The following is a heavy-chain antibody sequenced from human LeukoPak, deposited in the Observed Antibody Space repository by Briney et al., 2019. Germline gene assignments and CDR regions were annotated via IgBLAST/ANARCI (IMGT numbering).Heavy chain of an antibody. CDR2: MYYSGST. V-gene: IGHV4-39*07. CDR3: ARRRGRGGYYMDV. CDR1: GGSISSNKYY. Sequence: SETLSLTCSVSGGSISSNKYYWDWIRQPPGKGLEWIGSMYYSGSTYYNPSLKSRVTKSVDTSKNQISLKLSSVTAADTAVYYCARRRGRGGYYMDVWGKGTTVTISS. J-gene: IGHJ6*03. D-gene: IGHD3-10*01.